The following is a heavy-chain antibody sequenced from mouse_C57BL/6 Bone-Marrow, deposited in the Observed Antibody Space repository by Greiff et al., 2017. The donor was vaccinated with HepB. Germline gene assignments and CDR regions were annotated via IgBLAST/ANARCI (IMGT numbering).Heavy chain of an antibody. V-gene: IGHV5-6*01. CDR2: ISSGGSYT. D-gene: IGHD1-1*01. J-gene: IGHJ3*01. CDR3: ARPSYYYGSSPWFAY. Sequence: EVQLVESGGDLVKPGGSLKLSCAASGFTFSSYGMSWVRQTPDKRLEWVATISSGGSYTYYPDSVKGRFTISIDNAKNTLYLQMSSLKSEDTAMYYCARPSYYYGSSPWFAYWGQGTLVTVSA. CDR1: GFTFSSYG.